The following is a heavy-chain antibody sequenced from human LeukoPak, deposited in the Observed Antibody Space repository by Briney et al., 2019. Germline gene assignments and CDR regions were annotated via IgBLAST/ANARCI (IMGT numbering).Heavy chain of an antibody. V-gene: IGHV4-34*01. Sequence: GSLRLSCAASGFTFSTYWMHWVRQAPGKGLEWIGEINHSGSTNYNLSLKSRVTISVDTSKNQFSLKLRSVTAADTAVYYCARPSGDILTGYYGLWGQGTLVTVSS. D-gene: IGHD3-9*01. J-gene: IGHJ4*02. CDR3: ARPSGDILTGYYGL. CDR1: GFTFSTYW. CDR2: INHSGST.